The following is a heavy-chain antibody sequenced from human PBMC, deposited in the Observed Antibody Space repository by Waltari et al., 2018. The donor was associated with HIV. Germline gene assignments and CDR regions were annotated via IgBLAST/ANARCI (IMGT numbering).Heavy chain of an antibody. V-gene: IGHV4-61*02. CDR2: IYTSGST. Sequence: QVQLQESGPGLVKPSQTLSLTCTVSGGSISSGSYYWSWIRQPAGNGLEWIGRIYTSGSTNYNPSLKSRVTISVDTSKNQFSLKLSSVTAADTAVYYCARGIPFFAFDYWGQGTLVTVSS. J-gene: IGHJ4*02. CDR1: GGSISSGSYY. CDR3: ARGIPFFAFDY.